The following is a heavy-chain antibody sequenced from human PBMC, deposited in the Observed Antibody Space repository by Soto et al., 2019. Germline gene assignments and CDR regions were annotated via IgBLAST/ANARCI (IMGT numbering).Heavy chain of an antibody. CDR3: AREDRVEMATIGPCLDP. CDR1: GDTFGRFT. V-gene: IGHV1-69*13. CDR2: IIPIFGTA. J-gene: IGHJ5*02. Sequence: SVKVSCKASGDTFGRFTINWLRQAPGQGLEWMGGIIPIFGTANYAQKFQGRVTITADESTSTAYMELSSLRSEDTAVYYCAREDRVEMATIGPCLDPWGQGTLVTVSS. D-gene: IGHD5-12*01.